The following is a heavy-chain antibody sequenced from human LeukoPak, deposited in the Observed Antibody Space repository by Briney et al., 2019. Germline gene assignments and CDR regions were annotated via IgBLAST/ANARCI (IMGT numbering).Heavy chain of an antibody. J-gene: IGHJ4*02. CDR1: GYTFTGYY. CDR2: INPNSGGT. D-gene: IGHD3-22*01. CDR3: ARGGRVRDTSGYALSY. V-gene: IGHV1-2*02. Sequence: ASVKVSCKASGYTFTGYYMHWVRQAPGQGLEWMGWINPNSGGTNYAQKFQGRVTMTRDTSITTAYMEPSSLGSDDTAVYYCARGGRVRDTSGYALSYWGQGTLVTVSA.